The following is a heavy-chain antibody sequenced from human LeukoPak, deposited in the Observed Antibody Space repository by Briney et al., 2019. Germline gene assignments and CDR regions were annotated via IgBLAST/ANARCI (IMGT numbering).Heavy chain of an antibody. Sequence: GESLKISCQGSGYSFSSYWSGWLRQMPGKGLEWMGIIHPPDSDTRYSPSFQGQVTISADKSISTAYLQWNSLKASDTAMYYCARWGGYCSGGSCYPLYYFDSWGQGTLVTVSS. V-gene: IGHV5-51*01. CDR3: ARWGGYCSGGSCYPLYYFDS. D-gene: IGHD2-15*01. CDR1: GYSFSSYW. J-gene: IGHJ4*02. CDR2: IHPPDSDT.